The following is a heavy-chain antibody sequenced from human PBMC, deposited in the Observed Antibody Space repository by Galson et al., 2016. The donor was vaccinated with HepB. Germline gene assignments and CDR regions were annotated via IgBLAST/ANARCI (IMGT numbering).Heavy chain of an antibody. Sequence: SLRLSCAASGFTFSSYSMNWVRQAPGKGLEWVSSISSSSSYIYYADSVKGRFTISRDNAKNSLYLQMNSRRAEDTAVYYCARALRYFDWSSTRKANAFDIWGQGTMVTVSS. CDR3: ARALRYFDWSSTRKANAFDI. D-gene: IGHD3-9*01. J-gene: IGHJ3*02. CDR1: GFTFSSYS. CDR2: ISSSSSYI. V-gene: IGHV3-21*01.